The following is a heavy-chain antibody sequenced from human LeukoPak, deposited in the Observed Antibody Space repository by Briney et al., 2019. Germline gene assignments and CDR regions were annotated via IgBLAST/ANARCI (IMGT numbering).Heavy chain of an antibody. Sequence: GGSLRLSCAASGFTFSSYSMNWVRQAPGKGLEWVSSISSSSSYIYYADSVKGRFTISRDNAKNSLYLQMNSLRAEDTAVYYCARDREQWLAYYFDYWGQGTLVTVSS. J-gene: IGHJ4*02. CDR3: ARDREQWLAYYFDY. D-gene: IGHD6-19*01. V-gene: IGHV3-21*01. CDR1: GFTFSSYS. CDR2: ISSSSSYI.